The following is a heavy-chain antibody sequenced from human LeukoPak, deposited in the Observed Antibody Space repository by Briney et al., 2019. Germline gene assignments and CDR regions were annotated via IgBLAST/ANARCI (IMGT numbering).Heavy chain of an antibody. CDR1: DYTFTNYG. CDR2: ISAYNGNT. D-gene: IGHD3-22*01. J-gene: IGHJ4*02. Sequence: GASVKVSCKAFDYTFTNYGISWVRQAPGQGLEWMGWISAYNGNTNQAQKLQGRVTMTTDTSTRTAYMELRSLRSDDTAVYYCARDYYDSSGYYYVFAYWGQGTLVTVSS. V-gene: IGHV1-18*01. CDR3: ARDYYDSSGYYYVFAY.